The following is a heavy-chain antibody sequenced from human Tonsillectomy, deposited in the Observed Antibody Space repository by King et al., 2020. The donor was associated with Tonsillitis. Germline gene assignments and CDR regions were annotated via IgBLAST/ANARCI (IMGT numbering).Heavy chain of an antibody. CDR3: ARDPVLNDAFYI. CDR2: MYHSGST. V-gene: IGHV4-38-2*02. J-gene: IGHJ3*02. CDR1: GYSISRTHY. Sequence: QLQESGPGLVKPSETLSLTCAVSGYSISRTHYWGWIRQPPGKGLEWIGTMYHSGSTYYNPSLKSRGTISVDTSKNQFSLRLTSVTAADTAVYYCARDPVLNDAFYIWGQGTMVTVSS.